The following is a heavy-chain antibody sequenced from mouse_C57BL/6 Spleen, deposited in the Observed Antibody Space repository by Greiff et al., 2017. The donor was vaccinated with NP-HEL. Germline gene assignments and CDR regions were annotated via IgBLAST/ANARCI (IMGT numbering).Heavy chain of an antibody. D-gene: IGHD1-1*01. J-gene: IGHJ2*01. CDR1: GYAFSSYW. CDR2: IYPGDGDT. CDR3: ARGFITTVVATVPFDY. Sequence: QVQLQQSGAELVKPGASVKISCKASGYAFSSYWMNWVKQRPGKGLEWIGQIYPGDGDTNYNGKFKGKATLTADKSSSTAYMQLSSLTSEDSAVYFCARGFITTVVATVPFDYWGQGTTLTVSS. V-gene: IGHV1-80*01.